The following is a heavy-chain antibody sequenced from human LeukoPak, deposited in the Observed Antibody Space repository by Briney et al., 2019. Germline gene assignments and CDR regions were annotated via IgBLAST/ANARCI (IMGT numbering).Heavy chain of an antibody. CDR2: FYRGEIT. CDR1: GFTVSSSY. Sequence: GGSLRLSCAASGFTVSSSYMYWVRQAPGKGLEWVSFFYRGEITYYADSVKGRFTISRDNSKNTLYLQMNSLRAEDTAVYYCAKDLLTTVTILPYFDYWGQGTLVTVSS. CDR3: AKDLLTTVTILPYFDY. D-gene: IGHD4-17*01. J-gene: IGHJ4*02. V-gene: IGHV3-53*01.